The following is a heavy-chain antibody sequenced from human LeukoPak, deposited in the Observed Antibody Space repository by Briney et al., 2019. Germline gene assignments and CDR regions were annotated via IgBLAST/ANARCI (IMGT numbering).Heavy chain of an antibody. CDR3: ARTRAPYYYASGSPDF. D-gene: IGHD3-10*01. CDR2: INTNTGSP. J-gene: IGHJ4*02. CDR1: GYTFTSYA. V-gene: IGHV7-4-1*02. Sequence: ASVKVSCKASGYTFTSYAMNWVRQAPGQGLEWMGWINTNTGSPNYAQGFTGRFVFSLDTSVSTAYLQITSLKAEDTAVYYCARTRAPYYYASGSPDFWGQGTLVTVSS.